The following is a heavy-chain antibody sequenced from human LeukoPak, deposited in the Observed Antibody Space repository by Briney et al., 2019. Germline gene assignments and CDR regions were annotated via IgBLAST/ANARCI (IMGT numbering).Heavy chain of an antibody. D-gene: IGHD5-12*01. J-gene: IGHJ4*02. CDR1: GGTFSSYA. V-gene: IGHV1-69*06. CDR3: ARDKDSGYAYYFDY. Sequence: SVKVSCKASGGTFSSYAISWVRQAPGQGLEWMGGIIPIFGTANYAQKFQGRVTITADKSTSTAYMELSSLRSEDTAVYHCARDKDSGYAYYFDYWGQGTLVTVSS. CDR2: IIPIFGTA.